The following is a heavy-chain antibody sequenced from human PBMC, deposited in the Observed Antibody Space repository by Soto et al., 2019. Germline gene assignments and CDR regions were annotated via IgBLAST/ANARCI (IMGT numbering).Heavy chain of an antibody. J-gene: IGHJ5*02. CDR3: AREDGLNNWFDP. V-gene: IGHV4-38-2*02. Sequence: PSETLSLTCAVSGDSITSIYHWAWIRQPPGRGLEWLASIYHTGSTNYNPSLKSRVTISVDTPKNQFSLKLSSVTAADTAVYYCAREDGLNNWFDPWGQGTLVTVSS. CDR1: GDSITSIYH. CDR2: IYHTGST.